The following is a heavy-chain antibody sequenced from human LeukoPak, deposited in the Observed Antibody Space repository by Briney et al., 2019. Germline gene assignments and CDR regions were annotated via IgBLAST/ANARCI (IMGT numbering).Heavy chain of an antibody. CDR1: GGSISSGGYS. D-gene: IGHD3-9*01. J-gene: IGHJ4*02. CDR2: IYHSGST. Sequence: SETLSLTCAVSGGSISSGGYSWSWIRQPPGKGLEWIGYIYHSGSTYYNPSLKSRVTISVDRSKNQFSLKLSSVTAADTAVYYCARWGAAVLTGYYHFDYWGQETLVTVSS. V-gene: IGHV4-30-2*01. CDR3: ARWGAAVLTGYYHFDY.